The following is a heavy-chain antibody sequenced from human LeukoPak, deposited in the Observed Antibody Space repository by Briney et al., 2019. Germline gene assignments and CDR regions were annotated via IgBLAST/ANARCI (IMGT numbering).Heavy chain of an antibody. CDR3: ARQAVGSSWYFDY. Sequence: PSETLSLTCAVYGGSFSGYYWSWIRQPPGKGLEWIGEINHSGSTNYNPSLKSRVTISVDTSKNQFSLKLSSVTAADTAVYYCARQAVGSSWYFDYWGQGTLVTVSS. D-gene: IGHD6-13*01. V-gene: IGHV4-34*01. CDR1: GGSFSGYY. CDR2: INHSGST. J-gene: IGHJ4*02.